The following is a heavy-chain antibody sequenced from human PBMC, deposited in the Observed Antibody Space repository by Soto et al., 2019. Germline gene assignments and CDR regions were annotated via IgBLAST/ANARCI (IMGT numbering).Heavy chain of an antibody. CDR2: IWYDGSNK. Sequence: PGGSLRLSCAASGFTFSSYGMHWVRQAPGKGLEWVAVIWYDGSNKYYADSVKGRFTISRDNSKNTLYLQMNSLRAEDTAVYYCARLAAAGTLYFDYWGQGTLVT. CDR3: ARLAAAGTLYFDY. D-gene: IGHD6-13*01. J-gene: IGHJ4*02. V-gene: IGHV3-33*01. CDR1: GFTFSSYG.